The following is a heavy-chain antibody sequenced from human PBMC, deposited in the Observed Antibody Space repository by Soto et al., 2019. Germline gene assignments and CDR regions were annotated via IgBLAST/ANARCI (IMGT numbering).Heavy chain of an antibody. J-gene: IGHJ3*02. CDR1: GGSISSGDYY. CDR3: ARDPYYYDSSGYYYRHAFDI. D-gene: IGHD3-22*01. V-gene: IGHV4-30-4*01. Sequence: QVQLQESGPGLVKPSQTLSLTCTVSGGSISSGDYYWSWIRQPPGKGLEWIGYIYYSGSTYYNPSLKSRVTIAVDTSKNQFSLKLSSVTAADTAVYYCARDPYYYDSSGYYYRHAFDIWGQGTMVTVSS. CDR2: IYYSGST.